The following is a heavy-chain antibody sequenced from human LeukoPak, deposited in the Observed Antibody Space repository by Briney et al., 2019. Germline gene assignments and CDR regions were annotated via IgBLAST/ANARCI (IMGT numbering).Heavy chain of an antibody. D-gene: IGHD3-10*01. V-gene: IGHV3-23*01. CDR3: AKGLGSGSYYNVFDY. CDR2: LTSGGSS. J-gene: IGHJ4*02. CDR1: EFTFSNYA. Sequence: GGSLRLSCAASEFTFSNYAMSWVRQAPGKGLEWVPSLTSGGSSYYADSVKGRFTISRDNSRNTLYLQMNSLRAEDTAVYYCAKGLGSGSYYNVFDYWGQGTLVTVSS.